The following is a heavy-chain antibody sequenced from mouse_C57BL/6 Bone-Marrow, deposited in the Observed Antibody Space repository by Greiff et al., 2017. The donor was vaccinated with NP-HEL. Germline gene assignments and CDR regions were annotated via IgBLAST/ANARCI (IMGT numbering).Heavy chain of an antibody. CDR2: IYPGGGYT. J-gene: IGHJ4*01. V-gene: IGHV1-63*01. Sequence: VQLVESGAELVRPGTSVKMSCKASGYTFTNYWIGWAKQRPGHGLEWIGDIYPGGGYTNYNEKFKGKATLTADKSSSTAYMQFSSLTSEDSAIYYCARSGGSSYDAMDYWGQGTSVTVSS. CDR3: ARSGGSSYDAMDY. CDR1: GYTFTNYW. D-gene: IGHD1-1*01.